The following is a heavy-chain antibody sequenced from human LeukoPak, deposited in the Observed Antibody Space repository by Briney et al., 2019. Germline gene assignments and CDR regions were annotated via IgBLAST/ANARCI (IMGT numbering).Heavy chain of an antibody. CDR1: GFTVSSNY. D-gene: IGHD3-10*01. CDR3: AKGSWFGESIRY. CDR2: IKQDGSEI. Sequence: PGGSLRLSCAASGFTVSSNYISWVRQAPGKGLEWVANIKQDGSEIYYVDSVKGRFTISRDNAKNSLSLQMNSLRAEDTAVYYCAKGSWFGESIRYWGQGTLVTVSS. J-gene: IGHJ4*02. V-gene: IGHV3-7*01.